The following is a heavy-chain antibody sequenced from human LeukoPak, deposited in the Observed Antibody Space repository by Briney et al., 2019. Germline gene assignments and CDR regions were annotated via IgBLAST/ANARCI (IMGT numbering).Heavy chain of an antibody. D-gene: IGHD4-17*01. CDR3: ARETGSAVGSTDFDY. CDR1: GFTFSSYA. J-gene: IGHJ4*02. V-gene: IGHV3-23*01. CDR2: ISGSGGST. Sequence: GGSLRLSCAASGFTFSSYAMNWVRQAPGKGLEWVSAISGSGGSTYYADSVKGRFTISRDNSKNTLYLQMNSLRAEDTAVYYCARETGSAVGSTDFDYWGQGTLVTVSS.